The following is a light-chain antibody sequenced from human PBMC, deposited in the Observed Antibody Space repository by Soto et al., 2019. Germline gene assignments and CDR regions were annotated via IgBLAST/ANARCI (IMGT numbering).Light chain of an antibody. J-gene: IGKJ1*01. CDR1: QRVSSDY. CDR2: GAS. CDR3: QQYGKSPLT. Sequence: IVFTQSPGTLSLSPLERSSVSCRASQRVSSDYLAWYQQKPGQAPRLLIYGASSRATGIPDRFSGSGSGTDFALTINRLEPDDFAVYYCQQYGKSPLTFGQGTKVDIK. V-gene: IGKV3-20*01.